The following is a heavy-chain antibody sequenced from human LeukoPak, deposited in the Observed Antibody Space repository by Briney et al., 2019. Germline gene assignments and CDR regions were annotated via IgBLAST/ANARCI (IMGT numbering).Heavy chain of an antibody. Sequence: GGSLRLSCAASGSVFSGLTMNWFRQSPGKGLEWVSSISTRSNYIYYADSVKGRFNISRDNTQNSLFLDMTRLRDEDTAVYYCESTVHGETTDSEGYYPKWFDPWGQGTLVTVSS. D-gene: IGHD3-3*01. J-gene: IGHJ5*01. CDR1: GSVFSGLT. CDR3: ESTVHGETTDSEGYYPKWFDP. V-gene: IGHV3-21*06. CDR2: ISTRSNYI.